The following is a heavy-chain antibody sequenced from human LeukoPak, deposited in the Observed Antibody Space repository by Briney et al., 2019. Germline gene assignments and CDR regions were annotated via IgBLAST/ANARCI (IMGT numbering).Heavy chain of an antibody. V-gene: IGHV3-7*04. CDR2: IKEDGSMK. J-gene: IGHJ5*02. Sequence: GGSLRLSCAASGFTFSTYWMSWVRQVPGKGLEWVANIKEDGSMKYYVDSVKGRFTISRDNAKNSLYLQMNSLRAEDRAVYYCAREILGAATALDLWGQGTLVTVSS. D-gene: IGHD1-26*01. CDR3: AREILGAATALDL. CDR1: GFTFSTYW.